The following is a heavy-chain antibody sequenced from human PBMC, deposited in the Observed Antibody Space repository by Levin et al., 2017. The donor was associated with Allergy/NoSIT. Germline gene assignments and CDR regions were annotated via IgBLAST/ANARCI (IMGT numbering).Heavy chain of an antibody. J-gene: IGHJ4*02. CDR2: ISTSSSYI. CDR3: ARDASAWSRDY. V-gene: IGHV3-21*06. D-gene: IGHD6-19*01. Sequence: PGESLKISCVVSGFTLRSYSMSWVRQAPGKGLEWVSTISTSSSYIVYADSVKGRFTISRDDAKNSLYLQMNSLRANDTAVYYCARDASAWSRDYWGQGTLVTVSS. CDR1: GFTLRSYS.